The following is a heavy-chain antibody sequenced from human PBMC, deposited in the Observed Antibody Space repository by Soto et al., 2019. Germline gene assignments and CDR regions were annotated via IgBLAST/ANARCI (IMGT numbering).Heavy chain of an antibody. CDR2: IYHSGST. Sequence: QVQLQESGPGLVKPSGTLSLTCAVSVGSISSSNWWSWVRQPPGKGLEWIGEIYHSGSTSYNPSLKSRVTISVDKSKNQFSLKLSSVTAADTAVYYCARGEEAVAGDDAFYIWCQGTMVTVSS. J-gene: IGHJ3*02. V-gene: IGHV4-4*02. CDR3: ARGEEAVAGDDAFYI. CDR1: VGSISSSNW. D-gene: IGHD6-19*01.